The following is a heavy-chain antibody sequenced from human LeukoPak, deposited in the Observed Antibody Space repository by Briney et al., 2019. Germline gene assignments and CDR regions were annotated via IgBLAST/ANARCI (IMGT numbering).Heavy chain of an antibody. CDR2: ITSSSTYV. V-gene: IGHV3-11*06. CDR3: ARDPYSGSYGNNYYYYMDV. CDR1: GFTFSDYY. Sequence: GGSLRLSCAASGFTFSDYYMSWIRHPPGQRLEWVSSITSSSTYVFYADSVKGRFTISRDNAQNSLYLQMNSLRAEDTAVYYCARDPYSGSYGNNYYYYMDVWGKGTTVTISS. D-gene: IGHD5-12*01. J-gene: IGHJ6*03.